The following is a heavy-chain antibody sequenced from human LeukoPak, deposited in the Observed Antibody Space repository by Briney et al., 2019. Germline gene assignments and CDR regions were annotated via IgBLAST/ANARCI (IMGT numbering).Heavy chain of an antibody. D-gene: IGHD3-9*01. J-gene: IGHJ3*02. Sequence: GGSLRLSCAASGFTFSSYSMNWVRQAPGKGLEWVSYISSSSTIYYADSVKGRFTISRDNAKNSLYLQMNSLRAEDTAVYYCARDSYDILTGPRDAFDIWGQGTMVTVSS. V-gene: IGHV3-48*04. CDR2: ISSSSTI. CDR3: ARDSYDILTGPRDAFDI. CDR1: GFTFSSYS.